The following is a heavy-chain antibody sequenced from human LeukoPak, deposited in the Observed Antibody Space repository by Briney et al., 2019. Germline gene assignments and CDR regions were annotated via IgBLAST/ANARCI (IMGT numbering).Heavy chain of an antibody. CDR1: GHTFSNYG. Sequence: GASVTVSCKASGHTFSNYGISWVRQAPGQGLEWMGWISAYSGNTKYAQNLRGRVTMTTDTSTSTTYVELRSLRSDDTAVYYCARASSTLLPFDYWGQGTLIT. CDR2: ISAYSGNT. CDR3: ARASSTLLPFDY. V-gene: IGHV1-18*01. J-gene: IGHJ4*01.